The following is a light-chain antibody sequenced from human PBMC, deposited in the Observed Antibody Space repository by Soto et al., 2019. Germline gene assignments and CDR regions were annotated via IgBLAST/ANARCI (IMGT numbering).Light chain of an antibody. Sequence: EIVLTQSPGTLSLSPAERATLSCRASQSVSSNYLAWYQQKPGQAPRLLIYGASSRATGIPDRFSGSGSGTDFTLTISRLEPEDFAVYYCQQYGTSPLTFGGGTKVGIK. CDR1: QSVSSNY. V-gene: IGKV3-20*01. J-gene: IGKJ4*01. CDR2: GAS. CDR3: QQYGTSPLT.